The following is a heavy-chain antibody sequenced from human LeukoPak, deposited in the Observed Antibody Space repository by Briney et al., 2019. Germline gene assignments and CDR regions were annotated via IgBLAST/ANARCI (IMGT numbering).Heavy chain of an antibody. V-gene: IGHV3-30*04. CDR3: AKDGYCDSGSCYGWFDP. D-gene: IGHD2-15*01. CDR2: ISYDGYNK. Sequence: GGSLRLSCAASGFTFSSYAMHWVRQAQGKGLEWVAVISYDGYNKYYADSVRGRFTISRDNSKNTLYVQMDGLKAEDTALYYCAKDGYCDSGSCYGWFDPWGRGTLVTVSS. J-gene: IGHJ5*02. CDR1: GFTFSSYA.